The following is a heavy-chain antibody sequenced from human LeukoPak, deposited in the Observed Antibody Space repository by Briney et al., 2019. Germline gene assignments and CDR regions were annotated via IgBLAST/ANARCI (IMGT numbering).Heavy chain of an antibody. Sequence: SETLSLTCTVSGGSIRGYYWSWIRQPPGKGLEWIGYIYHSGSTNYNPSLKSRVTMSVDTSKNQFSLKLSSVTAADTAVYYCVRLRSDYYYGMDVWGQGTTVTVSS. V-gene: IGHV4-59*08. D-gene: IGHD4-17*01. CDR2: IYHSGST. CDR3: VRLRSDYYYGMDV. J-gene: IGHJ6*02. CDR1: GGSIRGYY.